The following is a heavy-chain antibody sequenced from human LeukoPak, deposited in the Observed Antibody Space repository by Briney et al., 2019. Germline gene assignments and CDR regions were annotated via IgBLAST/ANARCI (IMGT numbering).Heavy chain of an antibody. CDR1: GFTFTAYW. J-gene: IGHJ4*02. CDR3: ARWQGDSAPFDY. Sequence: GESLKISCKTSGFTFTAYWIGWVRQMPGKGLEWMGIIYPADSDIKYSPSFQGQVTISVDKSTTTAYLQWSSLRASDTAMYYRARWQGDSAPFDYWGQGTLVTVSS. V-gene: IGHV5-51*01. D-gene: IGHD2-21*02. CDR2: IYPADSDI.